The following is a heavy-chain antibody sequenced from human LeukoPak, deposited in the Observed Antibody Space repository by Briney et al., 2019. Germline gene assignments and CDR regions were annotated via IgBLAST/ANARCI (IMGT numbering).Heavy chain of an antibody. J-gene: IGHJ4*02. D-gene: IGHD4/OR15-4a*01. CDR3: ARDGANFF. CDR2: INSDGSST. V-gene: IGHV3-74*01. CDR1: GFTFSSYW. Sequence: GGSLRLSCAASGFTFSSYWMHWVRQAPGKGLGWVSRINSDGSSTSYADSVKGRSTISRDNAKNTLYLQMNSLRADDTAVYYCARDGANFFWGQGALVTVSS.